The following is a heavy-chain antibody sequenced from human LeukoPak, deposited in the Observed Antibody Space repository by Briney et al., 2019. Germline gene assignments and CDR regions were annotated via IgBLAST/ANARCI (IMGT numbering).Heavy chain of an antibody. J-gene: IGHJ6*03. CDR1: GFTFSSYA. CDR3: AKAGPLDYDSSGYYYPYYYYYYMDV. V-gene: IGHV3-23*01. Sequence: EGSLRLSCAASGFTFSSYAMSWVRQAPGKGLEWVSAISGSGGSTYYADSVKGRFTISRDNSKNTLYLQMNSLRAEDTAVYYCAKAGPLDYDSSGYYYPYYYYYYMDVWGKGTTVTVSS. CDR2: ISGSGGST. D-gene: IGHD3-22*01.